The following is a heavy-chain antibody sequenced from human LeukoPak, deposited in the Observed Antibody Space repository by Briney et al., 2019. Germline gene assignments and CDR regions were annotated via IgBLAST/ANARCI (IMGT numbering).Heavy chain of an antibody. V-gene: IGHV3-48*02. Sequence: GGSLGLSCAASGFTFSSYSMNWVRQAPGKGLEWVSYISSGSSTIYYADSVKGRFTISRDNAKNSLCLQMNSPRDEDTAVYYCARENIVVVTAIRDAFDIWGQGTMVTVSS. D-gene: IGHD2-21*02. CDR3: ARENIVVVTAIRDAFDI. CDR2: ISSGSSTI. J-gene: IGHJ3*02. CDR1: GFTFSSYS.